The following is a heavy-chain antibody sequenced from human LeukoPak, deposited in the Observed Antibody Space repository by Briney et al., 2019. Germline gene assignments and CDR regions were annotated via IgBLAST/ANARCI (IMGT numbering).Heavy chain of an antibody. CDR3: ARLGRYDYFIDY. CDR2: IYHSGST. CDR1: GGTISSAGYS. J-gene: IGHJ4*02. V-gene: IGHV4-30-2*01. D-gene: IGHD3-16*01. Sequence: SETLSLTCAVSGGTISSAGYSWSWIRQPPGKGLEWIGYIYHSGSTYYNSSLKSRVTISVDRSKNQFSLKLTSVTAADTAVYYCARLGRYDYFIDYWGQGTLVTVSS.